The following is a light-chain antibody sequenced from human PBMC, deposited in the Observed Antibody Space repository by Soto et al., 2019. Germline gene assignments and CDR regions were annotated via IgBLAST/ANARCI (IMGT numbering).Light chain of an antibody. CDR1: QSVRNNN. V-gene: IGKV3-20*01. Sequence: IVLTHSPGTLSFSPGEIATLSFRASQSVRNNNLNWYQQKPGQAPRLLIYGASSRATGIPDRFSGSGSGTDFTLTISRLEPEDFAVYYCQQYGSSPVFGQGTRLEIK. J-gene: IGKJ5*01. CDR2: GAS. CDR3: QQYGSSPV.